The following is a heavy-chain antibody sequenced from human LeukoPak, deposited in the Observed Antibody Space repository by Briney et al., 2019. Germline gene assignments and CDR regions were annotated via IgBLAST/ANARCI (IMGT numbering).Heavy chain of an antibody. Sequence: GGSLRLSCAASGFTFSSYGMHWVRQAPGKGLEWVAVISYDGSDKYFADSVKGRFTISRDNSKNTLYLQMNSLRAEDTAVYYCARDWGFHIWGQGTMVTVSS. CDR1: GFTFSSYG. CDR3: ARDWGFHI. J-gene: IGHJ3*02. CDR2: ISYDGSDK. D-gene: IGHD3-16*01. V-gene: IGHV3-30*03.